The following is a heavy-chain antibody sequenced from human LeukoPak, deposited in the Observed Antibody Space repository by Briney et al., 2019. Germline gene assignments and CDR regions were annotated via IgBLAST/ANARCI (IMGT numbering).Heavy chain of an antibody. CDR1: GFTFSSYG. D-gene: IGHD2-15*01. J-gene: IGHJ6*02. V-gene: IGHV3-33*01. Sequence: PGRSLRLSCAASGFTFSSYGMHWVRQAPDKGLEWMAVIWYDGSNKYYADSVKGRFTISRDNSKNTLYLQMNSLRAEDTAVYYCARDKDPDYYYGMDVWGQGITVTVSS. CDR2: IWYDGSNK. CDR3: ARDKDPDYYYGMDV.